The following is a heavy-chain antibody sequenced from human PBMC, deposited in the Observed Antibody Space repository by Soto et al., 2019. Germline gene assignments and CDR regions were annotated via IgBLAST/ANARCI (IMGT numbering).Heavy chain of an antibody. V-gene: IGHV4-4*07. CDR3: ARYRREAVAGYTLDN. CDR1: GGSISSYY. D-gene: IGHD6-13*01. CDR2: IYTSGST. Sequence: SETLSLTCTVSGGSISSYYWSWIRQPAGKGLEWIGRIYTSGSTNYNPSLKSRVTMSVDTSKNQFSLKVNSMTAADTAVYYCARYRREAVAGYTLDNWGQGILVTVSS. J-gene: IGHJ4*02.